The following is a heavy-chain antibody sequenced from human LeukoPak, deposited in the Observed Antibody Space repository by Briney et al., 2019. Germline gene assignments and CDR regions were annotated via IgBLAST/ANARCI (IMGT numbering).Heavy chain of an antibody. CDR2: INPKTTAT. J-gene: IGHJ4*02. V-gene: IGHV1-2*02. D-gene: IGHD4-17*01. Sequence: ASVKVSCKASGYTFTGYYIQWVRRAPGQGLEWMGWINPKTTATNYAQKFRGRVTMTRDTSIDTAYMELNRLTSDDTAMYYCARVRGDYGDYTLYYSDYWGQGTLVTVSS. CDR1: GYTFTGYY. CDR3: ARVRGDYGDYTLYYSDY.